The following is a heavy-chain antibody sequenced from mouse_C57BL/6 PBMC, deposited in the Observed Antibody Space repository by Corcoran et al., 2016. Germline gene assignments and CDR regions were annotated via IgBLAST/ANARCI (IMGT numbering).Heavy chain of an antibody. V-gene: IGHV1-26*01. D-gene: IGHD2-1*01. CDR1: GYTFTDYY. Sequence: EVQLQQSGPELVKPGASVKISCKASGYTFTDYYMNWVKQSHGKSLEWIGDINPNNGGTSYNQKFKGKAKLTVDKSSSTAYMELRSLTSEDSAVYYCAYGNYVAGWYFDVWGTGTTVTVSS. CDR3: AYGNYVAGWYFDV. J-gene: IGHJ1*03. CDR2: INPNNGGT.